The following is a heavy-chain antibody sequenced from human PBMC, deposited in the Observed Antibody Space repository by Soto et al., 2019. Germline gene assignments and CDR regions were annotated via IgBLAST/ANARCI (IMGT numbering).Heavy chain of an antibody. D-gene: IGHD1-26*01. CDR3: ARGGGGKLLHFDY. V-gene: IGHV1-69*01. Sequence: QVQLVQSGAEVKKPGSSVKVSCKASGGTFSSYAISWVRQAPGQGLEWMGGIIPIFGTANYAQKFQGRVTITAGESPGTAYMGVSSLRSGDTAVYYWARGGGGKLLHFDYWGQGTLVTVSS. J-gene: IGHJ4*02. CDR1: GGTFSSYA. CDR2: IIPIFGTA.